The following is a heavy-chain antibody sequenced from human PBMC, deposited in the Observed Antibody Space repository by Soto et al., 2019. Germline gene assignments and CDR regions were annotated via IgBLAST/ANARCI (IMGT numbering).Heavy chain of an antibody. D-gene: IGHD2-2*01. Sequence: SETLSLTCTVSGGSISSGGYYWSWIRQHPGKGLEWIGYIYYSGSTYYNPSLKSRVTISVDTSKNQFSLKLSSVTAADTAVYYCARGVRVPAALQQLFFDYWGQGTLVTVSS. J-gene: IGHJ4*02. CDR3: ARGVRVPAALQQLFFDY. CDR1: GGSISSGGYY. V-gene: IGHV4-31*03. CDR2: IYYSGST.